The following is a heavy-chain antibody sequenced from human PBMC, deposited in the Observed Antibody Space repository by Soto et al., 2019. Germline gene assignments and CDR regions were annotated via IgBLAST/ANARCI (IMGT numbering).Heavy chain of an antibody. V-gene: IGHV4-34*01. J-gene: IGHJ4*02. CDR1: GGSFSGYY. CDR2: INHSGST. CDR3: ARESCFLEWLPLGFFDY. D-gene: IGHD3-3*01. Sequence: SETLSLTCAVYGGSFSGYYGSWIRQPPGEGLEWIGEINHSGSTNYNPSLKSRVTISVDTSKNQFSLKLSSVNAADTAVYYCARESCFLEWLPLGFFDYWGQGTLVTVSS.